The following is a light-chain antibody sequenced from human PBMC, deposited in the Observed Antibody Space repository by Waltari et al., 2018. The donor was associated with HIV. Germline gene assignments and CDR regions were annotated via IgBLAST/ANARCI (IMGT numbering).Light chain of an antibody. CDR2: DDT. J-gene: IGLJ1*01. CDR3: QVWDSASVHEV. CDR1: NIASKG. V-gene: IGLV3-21*02. Sequence: SYVLTQPPSVSVAPGQTARITCGGTNIASKGVHWYQQKPGQAPILVVYDDTDRPSGIPERFSGSNSVHTATLTITRVEPGDEADYYCQVWDSASVHEVFGAGTKVTVL.